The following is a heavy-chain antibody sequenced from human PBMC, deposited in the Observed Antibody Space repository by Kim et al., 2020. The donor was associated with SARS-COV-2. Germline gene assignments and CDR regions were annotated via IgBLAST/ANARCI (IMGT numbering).Heavy chain of an antibody. D-gene: IGHD2-21*02. CDR2: IYYSGST. J-gene: IGHJ6*02. CDR3: ARMVVTAISGYGMDV. CDR1: GGSISSYY. Sequence: SETLSLTCTVSGGSISSYYWSWIRQPPGKGLEWIGYIYYSGSTNYNPSLKSRVTISVDTSKNQFSLKLSSVTAADTAVYYCARMVVTAISGYGMDVWGQGTTVTVSS. V-gene: IGHV4-59*01.